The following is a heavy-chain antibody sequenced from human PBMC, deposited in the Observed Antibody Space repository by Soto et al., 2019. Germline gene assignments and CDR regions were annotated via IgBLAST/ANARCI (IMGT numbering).Heavy chain of an antibody. D-gene: IGHD1-1*01. Sequence: SETLSLTCTVSGASISGFYWSWIRNSAGKGLEWIGRIYATGTTDYNPSLKSRVMMSVDTSKKQFSLKLRSVTAADTAVYYCVRDGTKTLRDWFDPWGQGVSVTVSS. CDR1: GASISGFY. J-gene: IGHJ5*02. CDR3: VRDGTKTLRDWFDP. V-gene: IGHV4-4*07. CDR2: IYATGTT.